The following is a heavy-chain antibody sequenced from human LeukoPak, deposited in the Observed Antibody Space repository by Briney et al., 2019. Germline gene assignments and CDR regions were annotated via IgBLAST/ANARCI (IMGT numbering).Heavy chain of an antibody. J-gene: IGHJ4*02. V-gene: IGHV3-23*01. Sequence: GGSLRLSCAASGFTFSSHAMNWVRQAPGKGLEWVSGISNSGGNTYYADSVKGRFTISRDNAKNSLYLQMNSLRAEDTALYYCARSPADYDSSGYWGQGTLVTVSS. CDR2: ISNSGGNT. CDR3: ARSPADYDSSGY. CDR1: GFTFSSHA. D-gene: IGHD3-22*01.